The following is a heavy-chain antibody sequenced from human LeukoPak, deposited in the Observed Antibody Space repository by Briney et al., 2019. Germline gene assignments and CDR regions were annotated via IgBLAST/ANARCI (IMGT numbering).Heavy chain of an antibody. CDR1: GYTFTIYG. D-gene: IGHD2-8*01. V-gene: IGHV1-18*01. CDR2: ISGYSGNT. Sequence: ASVKVSCKASGYTFTIYGISWVRQAPGQGLEWMGWISGYSGNTSYAQKLQGRVTMTTDTSTSTVYMELSSLRSEDTAVYYCARGGGLGYCTNGVCSTFDYWGQGTLVTVSS. J-gene: IGHJ4*02. CDR3: ARGGGLGYCTNGVCSTFDY.